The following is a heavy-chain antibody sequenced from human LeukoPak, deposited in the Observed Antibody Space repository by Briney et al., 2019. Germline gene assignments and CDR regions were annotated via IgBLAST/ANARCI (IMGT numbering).Heavy chain of an antibody. Sequence: GASVKVSCKTSGYTFTDYYMHWVPQAPGQGLEWMGWINPNSGGTSSAQKFQGRVTMTRDTSITTVYMEVNWLTSDDTAIYYCARADRLHGGPYLIGPWGQGTLVTVSS. CDR3: ARADRLHGGPYLIGP. V-gene: IGHV1-2*02. J-gene: IGHJ5*02. CDR2: INPNSGGT. D-gene: IGHD2-21*01. CDR1: GYTFTDYY.